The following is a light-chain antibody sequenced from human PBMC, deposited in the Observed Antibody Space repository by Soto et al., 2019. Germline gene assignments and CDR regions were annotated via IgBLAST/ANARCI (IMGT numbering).Light chain of an antibody. CDR2: GAS. CDR1: QSINNN. CDR3: HMYNGLPLT. V-gene: IGKV3-15*01. Sequence: EIVMTQSPATLSVSPGERATLSCRASQSINNNLAWYQQKRGQGPRLLIYGASSRATGTPARFSGSGSGTGFPLSSSSRQSEDCAIFFYHMYNGLPLTFGGGTMVEI. J-gene: IGKJ4*01.